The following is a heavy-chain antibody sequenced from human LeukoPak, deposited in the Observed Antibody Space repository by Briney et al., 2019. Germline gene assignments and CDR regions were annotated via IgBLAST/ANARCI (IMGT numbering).Heavy chain of an antibody. CDR2: IYFTGNT. V-gene: IGHV4-39*01. D-gene: IGHD3-16*01. Sequence: PSETLSLTCTVSGGSISSDTYFWGWIRQPPGKGLEWIANIYFTGNTYYNPSLKSRATISVDTSKNQFSLTLSSVTAADTAVYYCASEAHRGGGFDSWSQGAQVTVSS. J-gene: IGHJ4*02. CDR1: GGSISSDTYF. CDR3: ASEAHRGGGFDS.